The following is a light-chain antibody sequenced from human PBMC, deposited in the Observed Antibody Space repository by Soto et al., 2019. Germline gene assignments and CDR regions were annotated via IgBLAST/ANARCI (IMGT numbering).Light chain of an antibody. J-gene: IGKJ5*01. V-gene: IGKV3-15*01. CDR2: GAS. Sequence: IEMTQSPATLSASPGERATLSCRAIQSVSSSYLAWYQQKPGQAPRLLIYGASTRATGIPARFSGSGSGTEFTLTISSLQSEDFAVYYCQQYNNWPPITFGQGTRLEIK. CDR3: QQYNNWPPIT. CDR1: QSVSSSY.